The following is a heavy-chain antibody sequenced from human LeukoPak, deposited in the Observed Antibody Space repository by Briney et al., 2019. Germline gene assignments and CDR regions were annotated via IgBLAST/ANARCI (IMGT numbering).Heavy chain of an antibody. J-gene: IGHJ6*03. V-gene: IGHV1-2*02. Sequence: GASVKVSCKASGYTFTGYYMHWVRQAPGQGLEWMGWINPNSGGTNYAQKFQGRVTMTRDTSISTAYMELSRLRSDDTAVYYCARDTGFGAVAGTYYYYYYVDVWGKGTTVTISS. CDR2: INPNSGGT. CDR1: GYTFTGYY. D-gene: IGHD6-19*01. CDR3: ARDTGFGAVAGTYYYYYYVDV.